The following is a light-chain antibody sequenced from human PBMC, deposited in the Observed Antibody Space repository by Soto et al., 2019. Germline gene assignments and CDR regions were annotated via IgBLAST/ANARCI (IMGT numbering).Light chain of an antibody. Sequence: QSVLTQPPSASGTPGQRVTISCSGSNSNIGSNTINWYQQLPGAAPKLLIYFTGQRPSGVPGRFSASKSGTSGSLAISGRQSEDEADYCCAAWYDSLTGVVFGGGTQLTVL. J-gene: IGLJ2*01. CDR2: FTG. CDR1: NSNIGSNT. CDR3: AAWYDSLTGVV. V-gene: IGLV1-44*01.